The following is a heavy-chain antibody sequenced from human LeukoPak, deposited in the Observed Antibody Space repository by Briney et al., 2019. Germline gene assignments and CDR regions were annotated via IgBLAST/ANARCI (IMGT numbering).Heavy chain of an antibody. Sequence: SETLSLTCTVSGGSISSYYWSWIRQPPGKGLEWIGYIYYSGSTNYNPSLKSRVTISVDTSKNQFSLKLSSVTAADTAVYYCARAPNLARAVVQLWLAPDYWGQGTLVTVSS. CDR3: ARAPNLARAVVQLWLAPDY. CDR2: IYYSGST. CDR1: GGSISSYY. D-gene: IGHD5-18*01. J-gene: IGHJ4*02. V-gene: IGHV4-59*08.